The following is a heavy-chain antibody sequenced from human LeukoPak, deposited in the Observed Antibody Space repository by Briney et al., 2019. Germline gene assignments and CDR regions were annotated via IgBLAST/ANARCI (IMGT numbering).Heavy chain of an antibody. CDR1: GGSFSGYY. D-gene: IGHD2-15*01. V-gene: IGHV4-34*01. CDR2: INHSGST. Sequence: SETLSLTCAVYGGSFSGYYWSWIRQPPGKGLEWIGEINHSGSTNSNPSLKSRVTISVDTSKNQFSLTLGSVTAADTAMYYCARRLLGYCSGGSCYSGYFQHWGQGTLVTVSS. CDR3: ARRLLGYCSGGSCYSGYFQH. J-gene: IGHJ1*01.